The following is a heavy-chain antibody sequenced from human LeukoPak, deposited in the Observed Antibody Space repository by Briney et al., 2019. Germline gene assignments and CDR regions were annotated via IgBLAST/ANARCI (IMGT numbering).Heavy chain of an antibody. V-gene: IGHV3-30*03. J-gene: IGHJ3*02. CDR2: ISYDGPNK. CDR3: ARGEEVTMISDAFDI. CDR1: GITFNNYG. Sequence: PGGSLRLSCAASGITFNNYGMHWVRQAPGKGLEWVAVISYDGPNKYYADSVKGRFTISRDNSKNTQYLQMKSLRAEDTAVYFCARGEEVTMISDAFDIWGQGTMVTVSS. D-gene: IGHD3-22*01.